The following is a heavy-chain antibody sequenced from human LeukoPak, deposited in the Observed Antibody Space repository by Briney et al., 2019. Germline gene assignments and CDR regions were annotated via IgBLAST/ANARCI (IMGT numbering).Heavy chain of an antibody. V-gene: IGHV3-21*01. J-gene: IGHJ4*02. D-gene: IGHD4-23*01. Sequence: GGSLRLSCAASGFTFSSYSMNWVRQAPGKGLEWVSSISSSSSYIYYADSVKGRFTISRDNAKNSLYLQMNSLRAEDTAVYYCARDWGFYGGNANFDYWGQGTLVTVSS. CDR1: GFTFSSYS. CDR3: ARDWGFYGGNANFDY. CDR2: ISSSSSYI.